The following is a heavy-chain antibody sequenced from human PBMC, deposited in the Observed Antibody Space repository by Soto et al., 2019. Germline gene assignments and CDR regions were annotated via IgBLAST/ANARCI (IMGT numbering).Heavy chain of an antibody. D-gene: IGHD3-10*01. CDR2: ISGSGGST. CDR3: MKDGWFGDLHD. J-gene: IGHJ4*02. CDR1: GFTFSGYA. V-gene: IGHV3-23*01. Sequence: EVQLLESGGGLVQPGGSLRLSCAASGFTFSGYAMSWVRQAPGKGLEWVSGISGSGGSTSYADSVKGRFTISRDNSKNTLNLQMNRLRAEDTAIYYCMKDGWFGDLHDWGQGTLVTVSS.